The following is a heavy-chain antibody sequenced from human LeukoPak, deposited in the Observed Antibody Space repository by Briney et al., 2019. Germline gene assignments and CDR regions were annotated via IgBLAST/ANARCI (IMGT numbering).Heavy chain of an antibody. Sequence: ASVKVSCKASGYTFTSYGISWVRQAPGQGLEWMGWISAYNGNTNYAQKLQGRVTMTTDTSTSTAYMELRSLRSDDTAVYYCARVPCSSTSCSYYYMDVWGKGTTVIVSS. CDR2: ISAYNGNT. J-gene: IGHJ6*03. CDR3: ARVPCSSTSCSYYYMDV. D-gene: IGHD2-2*01. CDR1: GYTFTSYG. V-gene: IGHV1-18*01.